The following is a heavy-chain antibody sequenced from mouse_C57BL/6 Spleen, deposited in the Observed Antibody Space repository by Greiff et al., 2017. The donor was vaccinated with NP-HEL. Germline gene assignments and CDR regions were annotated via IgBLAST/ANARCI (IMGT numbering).Heavy chain of an antibody. CDR1: GYTFTSYW. CDR3: AKTGTFYAMDY. V-gene: IGHV1-64*01. D-gene: IGHD4-1*01. J-gene: IGHJ4*01. Sequence: QVQLQQSGAELVKPGASVKLSCKASGYTFTSYWMHWVKQRPGQGLEWIGMIHPNSGSTNYNEKFKSKATLTVDKSSSTAYMQLSSLTSKDSAVYYCAKTGTFYAMDYWGQGTSVTVSS. CDR2: IHPNSGST.